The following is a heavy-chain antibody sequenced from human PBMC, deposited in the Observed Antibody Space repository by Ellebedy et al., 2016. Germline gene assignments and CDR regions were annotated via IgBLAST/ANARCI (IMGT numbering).Heavy chain of an antibody. CDR1: RLNFRNFF. Sequence: GESLKISXATPRLNFRNFFMSWVRQSPGKGLEWVSRVSADGGSTYLADSVKGRFTISRDNAKNSVYLQMNSLRGEDTALYYCARGVGGTSLNWFDPWGQGTLVTVSS. D-gene: IGHD3-16*01. CDR3: ARGVGGTSLNWFDP. V-gene: IGHV3-23*01. CDR2: VSADGGST. J-gene: IGHJ5*02.